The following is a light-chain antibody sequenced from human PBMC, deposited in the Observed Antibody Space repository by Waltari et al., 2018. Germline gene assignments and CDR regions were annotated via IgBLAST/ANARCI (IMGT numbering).Light chain of an antibody. J-gene: IGKJ2*01. V-gene: IGKV4-1*01. CDR3: QQFYNSPYT. CDR1: QSVLYNKSY. Sequence: DIVMTQPPDSLAVSLGERATIHCRYSQSVLYNKSYLAWYQQKPGQPPKLLIYWESTRESGVPDRFSGSGSGTDFTLTISSLQAEDVAVYYCQQFYNSPYTFGQGTRLEIK. CDR2: WES.